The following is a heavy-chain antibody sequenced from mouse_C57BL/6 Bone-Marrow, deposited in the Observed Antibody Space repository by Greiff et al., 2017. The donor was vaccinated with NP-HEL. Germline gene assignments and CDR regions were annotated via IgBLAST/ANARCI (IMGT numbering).Heavy chain of an antibody. CDR2: ISSGSSTI. V-gene: IGHV5-17*01. CDR3: AREANDYAMDY. J-gene: IGHJ4*01. Sequence: EVNVVESGGGLVKPGGSLKLSCAASGFTFSDYGMHWVRQAPEKGLEWVAYISSGSSTIYYADTVKGRFTISRDNAKNTLFLQMTSLRSEDTAMYYCAREANDYAMDYWGQGTSVTVSS. CDR1: GFTFSDYG.